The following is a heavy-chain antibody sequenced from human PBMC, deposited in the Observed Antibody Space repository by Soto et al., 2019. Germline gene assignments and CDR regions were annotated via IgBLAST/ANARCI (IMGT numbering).Heavy chain of an antibody. J-gene: IGHJ4*02. CDR1: GVSLTNFS. V-gene: IGHV3-23*01. CDR2: IGASGDIT. CDR3: AKDDFTDRGDDYFDY. D-gene: IGHD2-21*02. Sequence: SLRRACSASGVSLTNFSMSWVLHAPGKGLEWVAGIGASGDITWYADSVKGRLSISRDNSKNTLYLQLNSLRFEDTAVHYCAKDDFTDRGDDYFDYWGPGTLVTVYS.